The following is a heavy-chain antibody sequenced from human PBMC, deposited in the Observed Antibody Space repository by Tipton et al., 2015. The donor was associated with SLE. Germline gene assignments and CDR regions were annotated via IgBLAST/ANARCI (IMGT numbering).Heavy chain of an antibody. CDR3: ARSVVTYYYPGMEV. CDR2: IYYTGAT. V-gene: IGHV4-59*01. CDR1: GGSISGDH. D-gene: IGHD4-23*01. Sequence: LRLSCTVSGGSISGDHWTWIRQPPGKGLEWIGYIYYTGATNYNPSLRSRATISLDRSKNQFSLKLDSVTADDTAVYYCARSVVTYYYPGMEVWGQGTMVTVS. J-gene: IGHJ6*02.